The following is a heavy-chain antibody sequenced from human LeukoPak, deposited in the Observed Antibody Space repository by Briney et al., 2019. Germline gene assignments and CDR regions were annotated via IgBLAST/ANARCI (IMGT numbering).Heavy chain of an antibody. D-gene: IGHD4-17*01. V-gene: IGHV4-39*07. Sequence: SETLSLTCTVSGGSISSSSYYWGWIRQPPGKGLEWIGSIYYSGSTYYNPSLKSRVTISVDTSKNQFSLKLSSVTAADTAVYYCARDQGYGDYVGYWGQGTLVTVSS. CDR1: GGSISSSSYY. CDR2: IYYSGST. CDR3: ARDQGYGDYVGY. J-gene: IGHJ4*02.